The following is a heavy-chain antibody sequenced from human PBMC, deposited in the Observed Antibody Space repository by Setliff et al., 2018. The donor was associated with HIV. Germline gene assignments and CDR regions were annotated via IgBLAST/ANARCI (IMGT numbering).Heavy chain of an antibody. Sequence: ASVKVSCKASGYTFTSYGISWVRQAPGQGLEWMGWISAYNGNTNYAQKLQGRVTMTTDTSTSTAYMELRSLRSDDTAVYYCARDRDSSGYYYDDAFDIWGQGTMVTVSS. CDR1: GYTFTSYG. CDR3: ARDRDSSGYYYDDAFDI. J-gene: IGHJ3*02. CDR2: ISAYNGNT. D-gene: IGHD3-22*01. V-gene: IGHV1-18*01.